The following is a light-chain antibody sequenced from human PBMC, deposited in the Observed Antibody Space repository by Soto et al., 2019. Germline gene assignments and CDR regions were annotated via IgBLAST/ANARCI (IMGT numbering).Light chain of an antibody. J-gene: IGKJ4*01. CDR1: QSVSSSY. V-gene: IGKV3-20*01. CDR3: HQYGSSPA. Sequence: ETVLTQSPGTLFLSPGERATLSCRASQSVSSSYLAWYQQKPGQAPRLLIYGASSGATGIPDRFSGSGSGTDFTLTISRLEPDDFAVYYCHQYGSSPAFGGGTKVEIK. CDR2: GAS.